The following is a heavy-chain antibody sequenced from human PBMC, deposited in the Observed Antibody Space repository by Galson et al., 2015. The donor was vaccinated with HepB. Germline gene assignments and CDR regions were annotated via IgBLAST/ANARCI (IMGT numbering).Heavy chain of an antibody. V-gene: IGHV3-30*04. CDR1: GFTFSSYA. J-gene: IGHJ5*02. D-gene: IGHD3-10*01. CDR2: ISYDGSNK. CDR3: ARGGVTMVRGVTEFDP. Sequence: SLRLSCAASGFTFSSYAMHWVRQAPGKGLEWVAVISYDGSNKYYADSVKGRFTISRDNSKNTLFLQMNSLRAEDTAVYYCARGGVTMVRGVTEFDPWGQGTLVTVSS.